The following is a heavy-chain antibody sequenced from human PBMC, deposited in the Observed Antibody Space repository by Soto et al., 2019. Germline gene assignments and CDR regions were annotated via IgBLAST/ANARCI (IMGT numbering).Heavy chain of an antibody. CDR1: GGSFSGYY. J-gene: IGHJ6*02. V-gene: IGHV4-34*01. CDR3: ARQEIVWHGTDV. Sequence: SETLSLTCAVYGGSFSGYYWSWIRQPPGKGLEWIGEINHSGSTNYNPSLKSRVTISVDTSKNQFSLKLSSVTAADTAVYYCARQEIVWHGTDVWGQGTTVTVSS. CDR2: INHSGST. D-gene: IGHD3-22*01.